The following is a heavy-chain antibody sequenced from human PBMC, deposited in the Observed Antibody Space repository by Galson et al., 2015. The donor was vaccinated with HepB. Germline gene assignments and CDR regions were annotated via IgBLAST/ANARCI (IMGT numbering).Heavy chain of an antibody. Sequence: SVKVSCKASGGTFSSYAISWVRQAPGQGLEWMGGIIPIFGTANYAQKFQGRVTITADESTSTAYMELSSLRSEDTAVYYCASVPTSRKWNYYYYMDVWGKGTTVTVSS. J-gene: IGHJ6*03. CDR3: ASVPTSRKWNYYYYMDV. V-gene: IGHV1-69*13. CDR1: GGTFSSYA. CDR2: IIPIFGTA. D-gene: IGHD5-12*01.